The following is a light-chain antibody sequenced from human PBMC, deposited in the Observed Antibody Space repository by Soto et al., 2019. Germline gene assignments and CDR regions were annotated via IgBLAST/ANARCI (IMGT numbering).Light chain of an antibody. CDR3: QSYDSSLSGSEV. Sequence: QSVLTQPPSVSGAPGQRVTISCTGSGSNIGAGYDVHWYQQLPGTAPKLLIYGNSNRPSGVPDRFSGSKSGTSASLAITGLQAEDEADYYCQSYDSSLSGSEVFGGGTKVTVL. CDR2: GNS. V-gene: IGLV1-40*01. J-gene: IGLJ2*01. CDR1: GSNIGAGYD.